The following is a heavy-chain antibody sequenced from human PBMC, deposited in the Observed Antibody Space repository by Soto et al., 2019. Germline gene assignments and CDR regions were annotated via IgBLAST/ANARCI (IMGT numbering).Heavy chain of an antibody. J-gene: IGHJ4*02. V-gene: IGHV3-11*01. CDR3: VRDHLRYHFDY. CDR1: GFTFSDSY. Sequence: GGSLRLSCAAAGFTFSDSYMSWIRQAPGKGLEWISFIDNRDVTIHYADSVKGRFTISRDNAKNSLFLQLNSLRAEDTAVYYCVRDHLRYHFDYWGRGTLVTVSS. D-gene: IGHD3-16*01. CDR2: IDNRDVTI.